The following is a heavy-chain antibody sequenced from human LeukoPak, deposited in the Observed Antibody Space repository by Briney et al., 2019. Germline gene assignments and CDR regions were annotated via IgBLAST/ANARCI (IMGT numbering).Heavy chain of an antibody. CDR1: GFTFSSYA. D-gene: IGHD3-22*01. J-gene: IGHJ4*02. Sequence: PWGSLRLSCAASGFTFSSYAMHWVRQAPGKGLEWVSAISGSGGSTYYADSVKGRFTISRDNSKNTLYLQMNSLRAEDTAVYYCAKDLGTPYYYDSSGYYEFDYWGQGTLVTVSS. CDR3: AKDLGTPYYYDSSGYYEFDY. V-gene: IGHV3-23*01. CDR2: ISGSGGST.